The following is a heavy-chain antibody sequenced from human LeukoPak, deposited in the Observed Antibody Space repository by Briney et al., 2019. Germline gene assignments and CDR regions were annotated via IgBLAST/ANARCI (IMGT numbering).Heavy chain of an antibody. V-gene: IGHV3-7*01. D-gene: IGHD4-17*01. CDR2: IKEDGSKK. Sequence: GGSLRLSCVAPGFSFRDYWMSWVRQAPGKGLEWVANIKEDGSKKNHLDSVKGRFTISRDNAKNFLYLQMNSLRVEDTALYYCARDGDGRGEDFDYWGQGTLVTVSS. CDR3: ARDGDGRGEDFDY. CDR1: GFSFRDYW. J-gene: IGHJ4*02.